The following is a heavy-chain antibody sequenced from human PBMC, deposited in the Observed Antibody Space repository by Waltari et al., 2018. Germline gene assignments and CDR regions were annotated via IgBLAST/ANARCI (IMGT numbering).Heavy chain of an antibody. J-gene: IGHJ4*02. D-gene: IGHD3-16*01. Sequence: EVQLLESGGGLVQPGGSLRLSCAASGFTFRSYSMNWVRQAPGKGLEWVSLITGRGDSTYYADSVKGRFTVSRDNSKNTLYLQMNSLRAEDTAVYYCAKSRGSSYGTEYLDYWGQGTLVTVSS. CDR3: AKSRGSSYGTEYLDY. CDR1: GFTFRSYS. V-gene: IGHV3-23*01. CDR2: ITGRGDST.